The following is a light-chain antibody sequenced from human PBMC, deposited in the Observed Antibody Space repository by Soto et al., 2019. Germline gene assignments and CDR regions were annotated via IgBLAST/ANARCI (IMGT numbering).Light chain of an antibody. CDR1: HGIRND. CDR2: DAS. Sequence: IRMTQSPSSLSASVGDRVSMSCRASHGIRNDLAWYQQKAGKAPKVLIFDASSLESGVPSRFSGSGSGTEFTLTISSLQPEDFATYYCLQHNSYPITFGPGTKVDI. J-gene: IGKJ3*01. V-gene: IGKV1-17*01. CDR3: LQHNSYPIT.